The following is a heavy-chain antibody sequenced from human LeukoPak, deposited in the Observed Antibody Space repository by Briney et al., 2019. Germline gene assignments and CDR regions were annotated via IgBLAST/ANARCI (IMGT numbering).Heavy chain of an antibody. D-gene: IGHD3-10*01. J-gene: IGHJ6*03. V-gene: IGHV1-18*01. CDR3: ARGSRPEGFRGVSSYYYYYYMDV. CDR1: GYTFTSYG. Sequence: ASVKVSCKASGYTFTSYGISWVRQAPGQGLEWMGWISAYNGNTNYAQKLQGRVTMTTDTSTSTAYMELRSLRSDDTAVYYCARGSRPEGFRGVSSYYYYYYMDVWGKGTTVTVSS. CDR2: ISAYNGNT.